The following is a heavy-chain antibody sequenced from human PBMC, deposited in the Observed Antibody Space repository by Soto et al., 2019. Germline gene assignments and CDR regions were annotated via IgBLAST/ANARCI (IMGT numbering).Heavy chain of an antibody. Sequence: PAGSLRLSCAASGFTFSTYAMNWVRQPPGKGLEWVSSISGSGAYTYYADSVQGRFTISRDNSKNTLNLQMNSLRAEDTAVYYCARDRHPYSTKYYFDYWGQGTLVTVSS. V-gene: IGHV3-23*01. CDR3: ARDRHPYSTKYYFDY. CDR1: GFTFSTYA. CDR2: ISGSGAYT. J-gene: IGHJ4*02. D-gene: IGHD2-2*01.